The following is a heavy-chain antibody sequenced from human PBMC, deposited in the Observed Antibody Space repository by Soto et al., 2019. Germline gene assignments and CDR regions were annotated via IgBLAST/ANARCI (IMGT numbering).Heavy chain of an antibody. CDR1: GGTFSSYA. J-gene: IGHJ6*02. V-gene: IGHV1-69*13. D-gene: IGHD5-18*01. CDR2: IIPIFGTA. CDR3: ARGRMSRYSYAPTFYGMDV. Sequence: ASVKVSCKASGGTFSSYAISWVRQAPGQGXEWMGGIIPIFGTANYAQKFQGRVTITADESTSTAYMELSSLRSEDTAVYYCARGRMSRYSYAPTFYGMDVWGQGTTVTVSS.